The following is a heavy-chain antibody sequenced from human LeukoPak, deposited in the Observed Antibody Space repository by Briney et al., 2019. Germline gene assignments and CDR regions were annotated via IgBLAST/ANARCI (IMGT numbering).Heavy chain of an antibody. CDR2: ISGSGGST. J-gene: IGHJ6*03. V-gene: IGHV3-23*01. D-gene: IGHD6-19*01. CDR3: AKPAVAGGYYYYYMDV. CDR1: GFTFSSYA. Sequence: GGSLRLSCAASGFTFSSYAMSWVRQAPGKGLEWVSAISGSGGSTYYADSVKGRFTISRDNSKKTLYLQMNSLRAEDTAVYYCAKPAVAGGYYYYYMDVWGKGTTVTVSS.